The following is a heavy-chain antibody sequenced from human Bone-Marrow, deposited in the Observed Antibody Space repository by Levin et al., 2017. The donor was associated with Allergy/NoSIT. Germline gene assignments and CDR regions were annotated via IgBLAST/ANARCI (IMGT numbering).Heavy chain of an antibody. CDR3: ARDRYSSGWYVSYFDL. J-gene: IGHJ4*02. CDR1: GDSLNNSPYY. V-gene: IGHV4-39*07. D-gene: IGHD6-19*01. CDR2: VFSDGSP. Sequence: SETLSLTCTVSGDSLNNSPYYWGWVRQSPGKGLEWIGTVFSDGSPFYNPSLAARLTMSVDTSNNQFSLRLSSVDAADTAVYYCARDRYSSGWYVSYFDLWGQGILVTVSS.